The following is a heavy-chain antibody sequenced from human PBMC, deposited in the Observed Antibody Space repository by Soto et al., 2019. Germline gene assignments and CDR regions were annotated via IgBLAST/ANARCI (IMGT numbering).Heavy chain of an antibody. CDR3: ARDHGRYYYGSGDYYYYGMDV. D-gene: IGHD3-10*01. V-gene: IGHV4-59*01. CDR2: IYYSGST. Sequence: PSETLSLSCTVSGGSISSYYWSWLRQPPGKGLGWIGNIYYSGSTNYNPSLKSRVTISVDTSKNQFSLKLSSVTAADTAVYYCARDHGRYYYGSGDYYYYGMDVWGQGTTV. J-gene: IGHJ6*02. CDR1: GGSISSYY.